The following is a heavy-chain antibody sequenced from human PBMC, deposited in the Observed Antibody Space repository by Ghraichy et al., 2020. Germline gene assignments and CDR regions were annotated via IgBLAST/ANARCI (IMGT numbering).Heavy chain of an antibody. J-gene: IGHJ4*02. CDR2: IYSGGST. CDR3: ARLYYYDSSGYSNGFDY. D-gene: IGHD3-22*01. V-gene: IGHV3-53*01. CDR1: GFTVSSNY. Sequence: GESLNISCAASGFTVSSNYMNWVRQAPGKGLEWVSVIYSGGSTYYADSVKGRFTISRDNSKNTLYLQMNSLRAEDTAVYYCARLYYYDSSGYSNGFDYWGQGTLVTVSS.